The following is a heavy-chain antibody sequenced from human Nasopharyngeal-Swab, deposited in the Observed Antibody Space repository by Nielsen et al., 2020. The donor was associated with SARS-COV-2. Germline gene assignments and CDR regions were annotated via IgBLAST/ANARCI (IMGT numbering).Heavy chain of an antibody. J-gene: IGHJ6*02. CDR2: ISAYNGNT. D-gene: IGHD2-2*01. V-gene: IGHV1-18*01. CDR3: ARDHSPIFCSSTSCHLYYYYGMDV. Sequence: ASVKVSCKASGYTFTSYGISWVRQAPGQGLEWMGWISAYNGNTNYAQKLQGRVTMTTDTSTSTAYMELRSLRSDDTAVYYCARDHSPIFCSSTSCHLYYYYGMDVWGQGTTVTVS. CDR1: GYTFTSYG.